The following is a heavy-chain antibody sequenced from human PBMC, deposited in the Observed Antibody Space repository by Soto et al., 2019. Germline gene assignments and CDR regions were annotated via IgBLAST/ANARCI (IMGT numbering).Heavy chain of an antibody. J-gene: IGHJ6*03. Sequence: GGSLRLSCAASGFTFRSHGIHWVRQAPGKGLEWVALIWFDGSKKYYVDSVKGRFAVSRDNSKNTLYLQMNSLRVEDTAVYYCAREDIVVVPAAMQGGDLRTTWYMDVWGKGTTVTVSS. CDR3: AREDIVVVPAAMQGGDLRTTWYMDV. V-gene: IGHV3-33*01. CDR2: IWFDGSKK. D-gene: IGHD2-2*01. CDR1: GFTFRSHG.